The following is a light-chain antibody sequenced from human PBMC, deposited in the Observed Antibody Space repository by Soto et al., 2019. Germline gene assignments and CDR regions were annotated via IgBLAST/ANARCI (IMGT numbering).Light chain of an antibody. J-gene: IGKJ4*01. V-gene: IGKV3-15*01. CDR2: GAS. CDR1: QSVSSN. Sequence: EIVMTQSPATLSVSPGERATLSCRASQSVSSNLAWYQQKPGQAPRLLIYGASTRATGIPTRFSGSGSGTEFPLAISNLQSEDFAGYYCQQYNNWPLTFGGGNKVEIK. CDR3: QQYNNWPLT.